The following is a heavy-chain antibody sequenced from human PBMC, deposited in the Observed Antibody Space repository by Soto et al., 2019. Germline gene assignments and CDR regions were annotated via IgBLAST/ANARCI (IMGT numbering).Heavy chain of an antibody. V-gene: IGHV3-48*02. D-gene: IGHD3-16*01. Sequence: PGGPLRLSCAASGFTFSSYAMNWFRQAPGKGLEWLAYITNSGTTIYDADSVRGRFTISRDNARDSLYLQMNSLRDEDTAVYYCARDHRFGFDIWGQGTMVTVSS. CDR1: GFTFSSYA. CDR2: ITNSGTTI. CDR3: ARDHRFGFDI. J-gene: IGHJ3*02.